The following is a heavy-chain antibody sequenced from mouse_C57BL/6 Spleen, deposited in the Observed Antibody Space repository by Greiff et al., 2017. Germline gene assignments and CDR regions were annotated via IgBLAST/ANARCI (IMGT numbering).Heavy chain of an antibody. CDR2: ISDGGSYT. J-gene: IGHJ1*03. D-gene: IGHD1-1*01. CDR1: GFTFSSYA. CDR3: ARESLTTVVAYDV. V-gene: IGHV5-4*01. Sequence: EVQVVESGGGLVKPGGSLKLSCAASGFTFSSYAMSWVRQTPEKRLEWVATISDGGSYTYYPDNVKGRFTISRDNAKNNLYLQMSHLKSEDTAMYYCARESLTTVVAYDVWGTGTTVTVSS.